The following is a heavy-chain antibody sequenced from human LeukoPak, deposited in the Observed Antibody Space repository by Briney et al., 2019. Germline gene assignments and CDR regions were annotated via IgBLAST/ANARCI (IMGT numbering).Heavy chain of an antibody. Sequence: RGSLRLSCAASGFTFTSYSMNWVRQAPGKGLEWVSYISSSSSTIYYADSVKGRFTISRDNAKNSLYLQMNSLRAEDTAVYYCARDQRRWLRVTLFDYWGQGTLVTVSS. J-gene: IGHJ4*02. CDR2: ISSSSSTI. CDR3: ARDQRRWLRVTLFDY. V-gene: IGHV3-48*01. CDR1: GFTFTSYS. D-gene: IGHD5-12*01.